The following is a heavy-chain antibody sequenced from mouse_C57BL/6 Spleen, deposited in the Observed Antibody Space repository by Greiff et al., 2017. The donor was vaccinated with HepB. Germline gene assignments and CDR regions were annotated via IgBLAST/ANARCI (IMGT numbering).Heavy chain of an antibody. J-gene: IGHJ4*01. Sequence: EVQLQESGAELVRPGASVKLSCTASGFNIKDDYMHWVKQRPEQGLEWIGWIDPENGDTEYASKFQGKATITADTSSNTAYLQLSSLTSEDTAVYYCTSGAMDYWGQGTSVTVSS. CDR2: IDPENGDT. D-gene: IGHD3-1*01. V-gene: IGHV14-4*01. CDR1: GFNIKDDY. CDR3: TSGAMDY.